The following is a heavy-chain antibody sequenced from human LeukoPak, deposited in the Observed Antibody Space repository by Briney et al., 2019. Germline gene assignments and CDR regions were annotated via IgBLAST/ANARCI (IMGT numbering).Heavy chain of an antibody. CDR3: ARAPYYHDGDNYYYPERDY. D-gene: IGHD3-22*01. Sequence: PSETLSLTCAVYGGSLGGYHWTWIRQPPGKGLEWIGEISQSGGANYGPSLKSRVTMSMDTSNNHISLRLASVTAADTAVYYCARAPYYHDGDNYYYPERDYWGQGTLVTVSS. CDR2: ISQSGGA. J-gene: IGHJ4*02. V-gene: IGHV4-34*01. CDR1: GGSLGGYH.